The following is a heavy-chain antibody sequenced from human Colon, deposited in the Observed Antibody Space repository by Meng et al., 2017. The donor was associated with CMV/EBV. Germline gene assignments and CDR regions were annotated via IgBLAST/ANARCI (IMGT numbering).Heavy chain of an antibody. CDR1: GGSFSGYY. J-gene: IGHJ4*02. D-gene: IGHD3-22*01. V-gene: IGHV4-34*01. Sequence: SETLSLTCAVYGGSFSGYYWSWIRQPPGKGLEWIVEINHSGSTNYNPSLKSRVTISVDTSKNQFSLKLSSVTAADTAVYYCARGKVVFHYWGQGTLVTVSS. CDR2: INHSGST. CDR3: ARGKVVFHY.